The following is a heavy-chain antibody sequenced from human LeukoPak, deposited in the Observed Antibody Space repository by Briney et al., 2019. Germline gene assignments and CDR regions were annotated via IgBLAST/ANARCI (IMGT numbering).Heavy chain of an antibody. CDR3: ARRLIADYDSSGYYYFDY. CDR2: INHSGST. D-gene: IGHD3-22*01. CDR1: GGSFSGYY. Sequence: SETLSLTCAVYGGSFSGYYWSWIRQPPGKGLEWIGEINHSGSTNYNPSLKSRVTISVDTSKNQFSLKLSSVTAADTAVYYCARRLIADYDSSGYYYFDYWGQGTLVTVSS. J-gene: IGHJ4*02. V-gene: IGHV4-34*01.